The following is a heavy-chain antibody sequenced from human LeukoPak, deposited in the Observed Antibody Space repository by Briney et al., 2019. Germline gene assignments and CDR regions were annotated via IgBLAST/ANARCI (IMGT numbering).Heavy chain of an antibody. CDR3: ARSSFLGYSYGEGAFDI. CDR1: GFIFSSYS. CDR2: ISSSSSTI. V-gene: IGHV3-48*01. Sequence: GGSLRLSCAASGFIFSSYSMNWVRQAPGKGLEWVSYISSSSSTIYYADSVKGRFTISRDNAKNSLYLQMNSLRAEDTAVYYCARSSFLGYSYGEGAFDIWGQGTMVTVSS. J-gene: IGHJ3*02. D-gene: IGHD5-18*01.